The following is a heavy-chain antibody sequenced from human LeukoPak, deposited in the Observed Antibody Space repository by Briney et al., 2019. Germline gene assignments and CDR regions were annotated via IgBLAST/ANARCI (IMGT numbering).Heavy chain of an antibody. CDR2: INHSGST. V-gene: IGHV4-34*01. CDR1: GGSISSYY. Sequence: SETLSLTCTVSGGSISSYYWSWIRQPPGKGLEWIGEINHSGSTNYNPSLKSRVTISVDTSKNQFSLKLSSVTAADTAVYYCARGRTGKRITMVRGVITLDYWGQGTLVTVSS. CDR3: ARGRTGKRITMVRGVITLDY. J-gene: IGHJ4*02. D-gene: IGHD3-10*01.